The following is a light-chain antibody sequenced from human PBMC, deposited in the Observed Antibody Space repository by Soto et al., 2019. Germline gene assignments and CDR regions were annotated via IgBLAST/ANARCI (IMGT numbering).Light chain of an antibody. Sequence: DLQLTQSPSTLSASVGDRVTITCRASQSVSTWLAWYQKKPGKAPNLLIYKASNLESGVPSRFSGSGSGTDFTLTISSLQPDDFATYYCQQYNSNPYNFGQGTRLEIK. CDR3: QQYNSNPYN. CDR2: KAS. J-gene: IGKJ2*01. CDR1: QSVSTW. V-gene: IGKV1-5*03.